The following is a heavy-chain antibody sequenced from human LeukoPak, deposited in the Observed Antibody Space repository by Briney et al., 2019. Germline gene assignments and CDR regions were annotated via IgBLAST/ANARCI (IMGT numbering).Heavy chain of an antibody. Sequence: PSETLSLTCTVSGGSISSHYWSWIRQSPGKGLEWIGYINYSGSTNYNPSLQSRVTISVDTSKNQFSLKVTSVTAADTAVYYCARASFGPYYFDFWGQGTLVTVSS. CDR3: ARASFGPYYFDF. CDR1: GGSISSHY. V-gene: IGHV4-59*11. CDR2: INYSGST. J-gene: IGHJ4*02. D-gene: IGHD3-16*01.